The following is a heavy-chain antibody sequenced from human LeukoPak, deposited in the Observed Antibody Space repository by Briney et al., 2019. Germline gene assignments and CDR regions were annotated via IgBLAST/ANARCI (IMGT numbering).Heavy chain of an antibody. CDR3: ARVHLTRTFDAFDF. Sequence: QAGGSLRLSCAASGFTFSSYAMHWVRHAPGKGLEWVAVISYDGTYTKYADSVKGRFTLSRDNSKNTVYVQMNSLRGEDTAIYYCARVHLTRTFDAFDFWGQGTMVTVSS. D-gene: IGHD2-21*02. J-gene: IGHJ3*01. CDR1: GFTFSSYA. V-gene: IGHV3-30-3*01. CDR2: ISYDGTYT.